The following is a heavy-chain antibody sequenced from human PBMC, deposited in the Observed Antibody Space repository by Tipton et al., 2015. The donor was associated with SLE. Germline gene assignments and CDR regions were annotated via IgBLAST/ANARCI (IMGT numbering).Heavy chain of an antibody. Sequence: QVQLVQSRGGLVKPGGSLRLSCAASGFTFSDYYMSWIRQAPGKGLEWVSYISSSGSTIYYADSVKGRFTISRDNAKNSLYLQMNSLRAEDTAVYYCARVVDDFWSGHDAFDIWGQGTMVTVSS. V-gene: IGHV3-11*01. CDR2: ISSSGSTI. J-gene: IGHJ3*02. CDR1: GFTFSDYY. D-gene: IGHD3-3*01. CDR3: ARVVDDFWSGHDAFDI.